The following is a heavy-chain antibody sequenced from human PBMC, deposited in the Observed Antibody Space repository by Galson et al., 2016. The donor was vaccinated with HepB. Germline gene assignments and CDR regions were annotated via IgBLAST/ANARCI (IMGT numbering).Heavy chain of an antibody. Sequence: QSGAEVKKPGESLKISCQASGYSFTTYWIGWVRQMPGKGLEWMGVIYPGDSDTIYTPSFQGQVTISADKSFSSVYLQWTSLKASDTAIYYCARRRVDSDFTLDYWGQGTLVTVSS. CDR3: ARRRVDSDFTLDY. J-gene: IGHJ4*02. CDR1: GYSFTTYW. V-gene: IGHV5-51*01. D-gene: IGHD4-11*01. CDR2: IYPGDSDT.